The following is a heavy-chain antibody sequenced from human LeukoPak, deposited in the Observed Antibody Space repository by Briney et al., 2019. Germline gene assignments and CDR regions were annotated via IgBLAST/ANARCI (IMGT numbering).Heavy chain of an antibody. V-gene: IGHV3-30-3*01. CDR2: ISYDGSNK. CDR3: ARVSGWRHFDY. D-gene: IGHD6-19*01. J-gene: IGHJ4*02. Sequence: PGGSLRLSCAASGFTFSNAMHWVRQAPGKGLEWVAVISYDGSNKYYADSVKGRFTISRDNSKNTLHLQMNSLRAEDTAVYYCARVSGWRHFDYWGQGTLVTVSS. CDR1: GFTFSNA.